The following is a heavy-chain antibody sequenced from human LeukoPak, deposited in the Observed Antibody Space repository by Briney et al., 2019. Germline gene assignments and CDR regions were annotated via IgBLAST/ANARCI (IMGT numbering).Heavy chain of an antibody. CDR3: ARRNLGSDLDFDY. J-gene: IGHJ4*02. Sequence: GGSLRLSCAASGFTFSSYWMSWVRQAPGKGLEWMANIKQDGSEKYYVDSVKGRFTISRDNAKNTLYLQMNSLRAEDTAVYYCARRNLGSDLDFDYWGQGTLVTVSS. CDR2: IKQDGSEK. D-gene: IGHD1-1*01. V-gene: IGHV3-7*01. CDR1: GFTFSSYW.